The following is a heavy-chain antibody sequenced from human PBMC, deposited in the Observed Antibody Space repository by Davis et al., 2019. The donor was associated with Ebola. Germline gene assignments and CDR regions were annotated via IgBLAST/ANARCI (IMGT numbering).Heavy chain of an antibody. CDR1: GGSISSGGYS. Sequence: LRPSCAAPGGSISSGGYSWSWIRQPPGKGLEWIGYIYHSGSTYYNPSLKSRVTISVDRSKNQFSLKLSSVTAADTAVYYCASFMTTVTTGWFDPWGQGTLVTVS. CDR2: IYHSGST. CDR3: ASFMTTVTTGWFDP. D-gene: IGHD4-11*01. J-gene: IGHJ5*02. V-gene: IGHV4-30-2*01.